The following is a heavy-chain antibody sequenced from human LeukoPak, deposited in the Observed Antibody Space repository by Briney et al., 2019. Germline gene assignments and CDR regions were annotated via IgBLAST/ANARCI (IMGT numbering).Heavy chain of an antibody. V-gene: IGHV1-18*01. J-gene: IGHJ4*02. Sequence: ASVKVSCKASGYTFTSYAISWVRQASGQGPEWMGWINMHNGNKNYAQKLQGRVTMTTDTSTSTAYMELRSLRSEDTAVYYCARVVGNYVWGSYRPEGCFDSWGQGTLVTVSS. D-gene: IGHD3-16*02. CDR1: GYTFTSYA. CDR3: ARVVGNYVWGSYRPEGCFDS. CDR2: INMHNGNK.